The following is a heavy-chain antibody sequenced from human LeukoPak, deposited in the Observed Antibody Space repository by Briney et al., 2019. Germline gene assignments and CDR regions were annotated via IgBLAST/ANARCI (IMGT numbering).Heavy chain of an antibody. V-gene: IGHV3-73*01. CDR2: IRSKANNYGT. Sequence: GGSLRLSCAASGFTFSGSGMHWVRQASGKGLEWVGRIRSKANNYGTAYAASVKGRFTISRDDSKNTAYLQMNSLKPEDTAVYYCSRQPHDYGGSDHWGQGTLVTVS. CDR3: SRQPHDYGGSDH. J-gene: IGHJ4*02. D-gene: IGHD4/OR15-4a*01. CDR1: GFTFSGSG.